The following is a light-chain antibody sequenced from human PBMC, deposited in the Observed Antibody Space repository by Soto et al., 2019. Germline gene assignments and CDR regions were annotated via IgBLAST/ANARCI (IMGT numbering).Light chain of an antibody. CDR3: QQRRNWPQT. J-gene: IGKJ1*01. V-gene: IGKV3-11*01. Sequence: EILLTQSPATLSLYPGERATLSCRASQTISSYLAWYQQKPGQAPRLLIYDASNRATGVPTRFSGSGSGTDFTLTISSLEPEDFAVYYCQQRRNWPQTFGQGTKVEIK. CDR1: QTISSY. CDR2: DAS.